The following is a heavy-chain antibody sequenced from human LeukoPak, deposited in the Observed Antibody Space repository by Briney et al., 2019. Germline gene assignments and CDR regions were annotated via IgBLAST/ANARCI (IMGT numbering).Heavy chain of an antibody. Sequence: GESLKISCKASGYSFTSNWIGWVRQMPGKGLEWMGIINPADSEPSYSPSFQGQVTISAGESITTAYPKWRSLKASDTAMYYCARLVSGSWAENFDYWGQGTLVTVSS. CDR2: INPADSEP. CDR3: ARLVSGSWAENFDY. V-gene: IGHV5-51*01. J-gene: IGHJ4*02. D-gene: IGHD5/OR15-5a*01. CDR1: GYSFTSNW.